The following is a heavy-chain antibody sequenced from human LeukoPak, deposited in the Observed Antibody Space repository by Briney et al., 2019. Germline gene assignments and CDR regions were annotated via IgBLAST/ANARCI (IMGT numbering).Heavy chain of an antibody. Sequence: GGSLRLSCAVSRFAFSNYGMSWVRQAPGKGLEWVSAISGSGGSTYYADSVKGRFTISRDNSKNTLYLQMDSLRAEDTALYYCAKSSYYDTSGSYREYYFDYWGQGALVTVSS. CDR3: AKSSYYDTSGSYREYYFDY. J-gene: IGHJ4*02. CDR2: ISGSGGST. V-gene: IGHV3-23*01. D-gene: IGHD3-22*01. CDR1: RFAFSNYG.